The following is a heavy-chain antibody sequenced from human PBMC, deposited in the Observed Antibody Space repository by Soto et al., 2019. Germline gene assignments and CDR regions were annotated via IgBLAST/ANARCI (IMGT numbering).Heavy chain of an antibody. J-gene: IGHJ5*02. CDR3: ARLFDFWSGYPLHNWFDP. D-gene: IGHD3-3*01. Sequence: QLQLQESGPGLVKPSETLSLTCTVSGGSISSSSYYWGWIRQPPGKGLEWIGSIYYSGSTYYNPSLKSRVTISVDTSKNQFSLKLSSVTAADTAVYYRARLFDFWSGYPLHNWFDPWGQGTLVTVSS. V-gene: IGHV4-39*01. CDR2: IYYSGST. CDR1: GGSISSSSYY.